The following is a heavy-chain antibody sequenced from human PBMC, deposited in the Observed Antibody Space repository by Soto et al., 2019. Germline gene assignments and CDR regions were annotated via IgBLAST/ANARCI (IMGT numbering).Heavy chain of an antibody. V-gene: IGHV3-30*18. D-gene: IGHD3-22*01. CDR2: ISYDGSKK. J-gene: IGHJ4*02. CDR1: EFAFSSYA. Sequence: QVHLVESGGGVVRAGRSLRLSCAASEFAFSSYAMHWVRRAPGKGLEWVAIISYDGSKKYYADSVKGRFTISRDNSKNTLSLQMDSLRVEDTAIYYCAKLGFDSSGASSMFDCWGQGTQVTVSS. CDR3: AKLGFDSSGASSMFDC.